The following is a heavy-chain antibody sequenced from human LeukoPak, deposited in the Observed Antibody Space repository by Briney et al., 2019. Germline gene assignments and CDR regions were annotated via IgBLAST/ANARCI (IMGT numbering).Heavy chain of an antibody. CDR1: GYTFTSYG. CDR3: ARDKYSSSWYEGEDY. V-gene: IGHV1-18*01. J-gene: IGHJ4*02. Sequence: ASLKVSCKASGYTFTSYGISWVRQAPGQGLEWMGWISPYNGNTNYAQKLQGRVTMTTDTSTSTAYMELRSLRSDDTAVYYCARDKYSSSWYEGEDYWGQGTLVTVSS. CDR2: ISPYNGNT. D-gene: IGHD6-13*01.